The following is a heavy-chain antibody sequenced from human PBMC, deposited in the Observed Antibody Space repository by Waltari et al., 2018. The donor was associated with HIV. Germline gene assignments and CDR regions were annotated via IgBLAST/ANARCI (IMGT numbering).Heavy chain of an antibody. CDR1: GYTLTELS. V-gene: IGHV1-24*01. D-gene: IGHD1-1*01. Sequence: QVQLIQSGAEVKKPGASVKVSCKVFGYTLTELSMHWVRQAPGKGVGWMGSCDPEDDQTIYAQKFQGRVTMTEDTSTDSAYMELRSLTSEDTAVYYCATGCVTTSIQLYDVDVWGQGTTVTVSS. J-gene: IGHJ6*02. CDR2: CDPEDDQT. CDR3: ATGCVTTSIQLYDVDV.